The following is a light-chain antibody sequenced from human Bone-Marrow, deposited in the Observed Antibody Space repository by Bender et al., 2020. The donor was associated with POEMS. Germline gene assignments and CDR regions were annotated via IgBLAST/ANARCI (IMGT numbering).Light chain of an antibody. CDR3: LLHFGGVPV. CDR1: TGTVTSDYY. Sequence: QTVVTQEPSLTVSPGGTVTLTCASSTGTVTSDYYPNWFQQKPGQAPRALIYITNKKHSWAPARFSGSLLGGKAVLTLSDVQPEDEAEYYCLLHFGGVPVFGGGTKLTVL. V-gene: IGLV7-43*01. CDR2: ITN. J-gene: IGLJ2*01.